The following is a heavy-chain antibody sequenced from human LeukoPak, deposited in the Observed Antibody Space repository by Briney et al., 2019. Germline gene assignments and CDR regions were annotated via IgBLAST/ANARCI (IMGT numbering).Heavy chain of an antibody. CDR2: INPNSGGA. D-gene: IGHD1-14*01. V-gene: IGHV1-2*06. Sequence: ASVKVSCKDSGCTFTGYYMHWVRQAPGPGLEWMGRINPNSGGANYAQKFQGRVTMTRDTSISTAYMELSRLRSDDTAVYYCARDIGTHDEGFDYWGQGTLVTVSS. J-gene: IGHJ4*02. CDR1: GCTFTGYY. CDR3: ARDIGTHDEGFDY.